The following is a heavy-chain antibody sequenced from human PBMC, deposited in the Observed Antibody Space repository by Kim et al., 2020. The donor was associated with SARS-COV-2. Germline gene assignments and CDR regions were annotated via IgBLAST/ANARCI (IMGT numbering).Heavy chain of an antibody. CDR2: SGST. CDR3: ARGAPGH. J-gene: IGHJ1*01. V-gene: IGHV4-34*01. Sequence: SGSTNYNPSLKSRVSMSVDTSKNQFSLKLTSVTAADTAVYYCARGAPGHWGQGTLVTVSS.